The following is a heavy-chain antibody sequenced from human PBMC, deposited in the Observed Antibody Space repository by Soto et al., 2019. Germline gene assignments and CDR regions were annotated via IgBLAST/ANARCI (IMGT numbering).Heavy chain of an antibody. J-gene: IGHJ4*02. Sequence: ASVKVSCKASGGTFSSYAISWVRQAPGQGLEWMGGIIPIFGTANYAQKFQGRVTITADESTSTAYMELSSLRSEDTAVYYCARDSSSRAPFLNFDYWGQGTLVTVSS. V-gene: IGHV1-69*13. CDR1: GGTFSSYA. CDR2: IIPIFGTA. D-gene: IGHD6-13*01. CDR3: ARDSSSRAPFLNFDY.